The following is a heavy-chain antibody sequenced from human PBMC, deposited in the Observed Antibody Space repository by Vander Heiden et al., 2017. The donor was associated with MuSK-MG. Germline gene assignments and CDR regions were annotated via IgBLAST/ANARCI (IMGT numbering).Heavy chain of an antibody. CDR1: GGTFSSYA. CDR2: IIPIFGTA. Sequence: QVQLVQSGAEVKKPGSSVKVSCKASGGTFSSYAISWVRQAPGQGLEWMGGIIPIFGTANYAQKFQGRVTITADESTSTAYMELSSLRSEDTAVYYCARAHGDYVDHRLDRYHYFDYWGQGTLVTVSS. J-gene: IGHJ4*02. V-gene: IGHV1-69*01. D-gene: IGHD4-17*01. CDR3: ARAHGDYVDHRLDRYHYFDY.